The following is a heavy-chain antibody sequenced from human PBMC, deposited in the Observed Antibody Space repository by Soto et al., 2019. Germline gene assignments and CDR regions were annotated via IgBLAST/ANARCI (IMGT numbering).Heavy chain of an antibody. CDR2: ISYDESEQ. Sequence: QVQLAESGGGVVQPGRSLRLTCAASGFTFSDYGMHWVRQAPGKGLEWVAVISYDESEQHYADSVKGRLTISRDNSKNTLYLQMNSLRTEDTAIYSCAKAIYGDYAAFDFWGQGTLVTVSS. J-gene: IGHJ4*02. D-gene: IGHD4-17*01. CDR1: GFTFSDYG. CDR3: AKAIYGDYAAFDF. V-gene: IGHV3-30*18.